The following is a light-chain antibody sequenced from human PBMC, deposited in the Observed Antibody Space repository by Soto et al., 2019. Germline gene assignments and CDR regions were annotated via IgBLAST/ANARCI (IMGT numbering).Light chain of an antibody. J-gene: IGLJ2*01. CDR1: SSNIGSNL. CDR2: RNN. Sequence: QSVLTQPPSASGTPGQTVTISCSGSSSNIGSNLVYWYHQFPGTAPRLLIYRNNQRPSGVPDRFSGSKSGTSASLAISGLRSEDEADYYCAAWDDTLNRVVFGGVTKVTVL. V-gene: IGLV1-47*01. CDR3: AAWDDTLNRVV.